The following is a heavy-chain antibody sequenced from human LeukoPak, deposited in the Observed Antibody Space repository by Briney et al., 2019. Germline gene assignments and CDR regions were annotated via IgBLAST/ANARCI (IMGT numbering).Heavy chain of an antibody. V-gene: IGHV1-8*01. CDR3: ARRAFYSSGWYPWFDP. CDR2: MNPNSGNT. CDR1: GYTFTRYD. J-gene: IGHJ5*02. Sequence: ASVKVSCKASGYTFTRYDINWVRQATGQGLEWMGWMNPNSGNTGYAQKFQGRVTMTRNTSISTAYMELSSLRSEDTAVYYCARRAFYSSGWYPWFDPWGQGTLVTVSS. D-gene: IGHD6-19*01.